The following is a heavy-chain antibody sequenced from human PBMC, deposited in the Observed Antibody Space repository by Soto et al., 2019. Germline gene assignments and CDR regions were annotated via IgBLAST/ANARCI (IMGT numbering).Heavy chain of an antibody. CDR3: ARPWGHYYYGYYMDV. D-gene: IGHD7-27*01. J-gene: IGHJ6*03. Sequence: EVQLVESGGGLVKPGGSLRLSCAASGFTFSSYSMNWVRQAPGKGLEWVSSISSSSSYIYYADSVKGRFTISRDNAKNSLYLQMTSLRAEDTAVYYCARPWGHYYYGYYMDVWGYGTGVTVSS. CDR2: ISSSSSYI. CDR1: GFTFSSYS. V-gene: IGHV3-21*01.